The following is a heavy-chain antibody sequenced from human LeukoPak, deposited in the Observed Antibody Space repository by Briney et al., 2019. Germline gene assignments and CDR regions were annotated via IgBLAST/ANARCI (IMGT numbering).Heavy chain of an antibody. CDR2: IFHSGST. V-gene: IGHV4-4*02. D-gene: IGHD6-19*01. CDR3: ARDPGAHTDSGN. CDR1: GGSISSNHW. J-gene: IGHJ4*02. Sequence: PSGTLSLTCAVSGGSISSNHWWSWVRQPPGKGLEWIGEIFHSGSTNYNPSLKSRVTISVDKSKNHLSLNLTSVTAADTAIYYCARDPGAHTDSGNWGQGTLATVSS.